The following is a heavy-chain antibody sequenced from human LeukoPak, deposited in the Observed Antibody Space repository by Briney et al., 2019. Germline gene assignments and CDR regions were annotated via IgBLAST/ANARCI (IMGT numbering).Heavy chain of an antibody. CDR1: GFTFSSYD. D-gene: IGHD3-10*01. CDR3: AKDPSDLGGSGSNNYFDC. CDR2: ITYSSGYT. Sequence: GGSLRLSCAASGFTFSSYDMSRVRQAPGKGLEWVSGITYSSGYTYYADSVKGRFTISRDNSRNTLYLQMNSLRAEDTAVYYCAKDPSDLGGSGSNNYFDCWGQGTLVTVSS. V-gene: IGHV3-23*01. J-gene: IGHJ4*02.